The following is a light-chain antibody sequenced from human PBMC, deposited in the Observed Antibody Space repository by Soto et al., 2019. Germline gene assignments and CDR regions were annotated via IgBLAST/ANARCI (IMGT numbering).Light chain of an antibody. J-gene: IGKJ1*01. Sequence: IVMTQSPATLSVSPGETATLSCRASQSVSNNVAWYQQKPGQAPRLLIYGASSRATGIPDRFSGSGSGTDFTLTISRLEPEDFAVYYCQQYGSSPGTFGQGTQVDIK. CDR1: QSVSNN. CDR2: GAS. CDR3: QQYGSSPGT. V-gene: IGKV3-20*01.